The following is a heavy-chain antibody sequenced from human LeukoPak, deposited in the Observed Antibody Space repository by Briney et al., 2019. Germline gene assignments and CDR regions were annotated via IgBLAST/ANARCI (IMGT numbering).Heavy chain of an antibody. J-gene: IGHJ4*02. CDR2: ISGSGGST. CDR3: AKDPAYSTVTLFDY. Sequence: GGSLRLSCAASGFTFSSYAMSWVRQAPGKGLEWVSAISGSGGSTYYADSVKSRFTISRDNSKNTLYLQMNSLRAEDTAVYYCAKDPAYSTVTLFDYWGQGTLVTVSS. CDR1: GFTFSSYA. D-gene: IGHD4-17*01. V-gene: IGHV3-23*01.